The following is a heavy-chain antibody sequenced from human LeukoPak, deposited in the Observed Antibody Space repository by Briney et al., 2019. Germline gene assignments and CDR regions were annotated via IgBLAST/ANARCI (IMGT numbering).Heavy chain of an antibody. J-gene: IGHJ4*02. V-gene: IGHV4-39*07. CDR3: ARSIAVLLFDY. CDR1: GGSISSGYYY. CDR2: IYHSGST. D-gene: IGHD6-6*01. Sequence: PSETLSLTCTVSGGSISSGYYYWGWIRQPPGKGLEWIGYIYHSGSTYYNPSLKSRVTISVDRSKNQFSLKLSSVTAADTAVYYCARSIAVLLFDYWGQGTLVTVSS.